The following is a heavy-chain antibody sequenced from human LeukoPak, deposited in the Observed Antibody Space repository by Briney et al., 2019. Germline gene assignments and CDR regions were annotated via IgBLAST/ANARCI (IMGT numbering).Heavy chain of an antibody. V-gene: IGHV4-59*08. CDR3: AYSPGGYSGYDSPYYFDY. Sequence: PSETLSLTCTVSGGSISSYYWSWIRQPPGKGLEWIGYIYYSGSTNYNPSLKSRVTISVDTSKNQFSLKLSPVTAADTAVYYCAYSPGGYSGYDSPYYFDYWGQGTLVTVSS. CDR1: GGSISSYY. CDR2: IYYSGST. D-gene: IGHD5-12*01. J-gene: IGHJ4*02.